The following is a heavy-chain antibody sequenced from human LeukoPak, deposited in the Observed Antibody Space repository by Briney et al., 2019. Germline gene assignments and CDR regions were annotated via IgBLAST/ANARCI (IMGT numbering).Heavy chain of an antibody. CDR3: VRDQFFSFDY. D-gene: IGHD3-3*01. CDR1: GFTFSSYA. CDR2: ISGTSSLI. J-gene: IGHJ4*02. Sequence: GGSLRLSCAASGFTFSSYAMSWVRQAPGKGLEWVSHISGTSSLIYYADSVKGRFTISRDNAKNSLYLQMNSLRDEDTAVYYCVRDQFFSFDYWGQGTLVTVSS. V-gene: IGHV3-48*02.